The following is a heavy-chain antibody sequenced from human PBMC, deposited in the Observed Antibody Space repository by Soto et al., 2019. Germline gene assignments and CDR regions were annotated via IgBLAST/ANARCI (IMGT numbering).Heavy chain of an antibody. V-gene: IGHV1-3*01. CDR3: ARDIFGLLTLGVSDF. D-gene: IGHD3-10*02. CDR2: VNAENGNT. Sequence: QVQLVQSGAEVKKPGASVRVSCKASGYTFTTYAIHWVRQAPGQRLEWMGWVNAENGNTKYSQKLQGRVTITVDTSTSKAYMEMSRVRSEDTAVYYCARDIFGLLTLGVSDFWGQETLVAVSP. J-gene: IGHJ4*02. CDR1: GYTFTTYA.